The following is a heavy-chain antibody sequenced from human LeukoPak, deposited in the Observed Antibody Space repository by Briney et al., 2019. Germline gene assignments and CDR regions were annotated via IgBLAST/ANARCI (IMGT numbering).Heavy chain of an antibody. J-gene: IGHJ4*02. V-gene: IGHV1-18*01. Sequence: ASVKVSCKASGYTFTSYGISWVRQAPGQGPEWMGWISAYNGNTNYAQKLQGRVTMTTDRSTSIAYMELRSLRSDDTAVYYCARDRLGSDSSSPQSVSFDYWGQGTLVTVSS. CDR1: GYTFTSYG. CDR2: ISAYNGNT. D-gene: IGHD6-13*01. CDR3: ARDRLGSDSSSPQSVSFDY.